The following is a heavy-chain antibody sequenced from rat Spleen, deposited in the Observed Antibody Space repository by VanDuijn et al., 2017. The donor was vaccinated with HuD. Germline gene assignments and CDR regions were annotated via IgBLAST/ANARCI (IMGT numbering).Heavy chain of an antibody. CDR2: ISFDGNTT. CDR3: AKDMDYYSGSFDY. V-gene: IGHV5-29*01. Sequence: EVQLVESDGGLVQPGRSLKLSCVASGFTFSDYGMNWIRQAPGMGLEWVASISFDGNTTYYRDSVKGRFTISRDDPKSTLYLQMNSLRSEDTATYYCAKDMDYYSGSFDYWGQGVMVTVSS. CDR1: GFTFSDYG. J-gene: IGHJ2*01. D-gene: IGHD1-1*01.